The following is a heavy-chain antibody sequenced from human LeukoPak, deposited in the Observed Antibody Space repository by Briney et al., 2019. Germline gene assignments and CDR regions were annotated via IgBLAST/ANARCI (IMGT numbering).Heavy chain of an antibody. CDR2: ISGSGGGT. CDR3: AKVRGYGGHEPFDY. J-gene: IGHJ4*02. Sequence: PGGSLRLSCAASGFTFSSYAMSWVRQAPGKGLEFVSAISGSGGGTNYADSVKGRFTISRDNSKSTLYLQMNSLRAEDTAVYYCAKVRGYGGHEPFDYWGQGTLVTVSS. D-gene: IGHD5-12*01. CDR1: GFTFSSYA. V-gene: IGHV3-23*01.